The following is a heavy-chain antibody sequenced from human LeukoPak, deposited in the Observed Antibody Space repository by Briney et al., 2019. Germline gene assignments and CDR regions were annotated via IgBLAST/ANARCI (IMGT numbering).Heavy chain of an antibody. CDR2: IHSAGKT. CDR3: ARDNRDSSAYHY. V-gene: IGHV3-66*01. Sequence: GGSLRLSCAASGFTFSSYAMSWVRQVPGKGLEWVSIIHSAGKTYYADSVKGRFTLSRDSSKNTLYLQMNSLSAEDTAVYYCARDNRDSSAYHYWGQGTLVTVSS. J-gene: IGHJ4*02. D-gene: IGHD3-22*01. CDR1: GFTFSSYA.